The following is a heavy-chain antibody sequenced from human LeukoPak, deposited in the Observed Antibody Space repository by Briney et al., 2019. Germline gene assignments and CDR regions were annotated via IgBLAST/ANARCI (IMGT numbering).Heavy chain of an antibody. CDR1: GFTFSDYY. V-gene: IGHV3-11*01. D-gene: IGHD3-3*01. CDR2: ISSSGSTI. Sequence: KPGGSLRLSCAASGFTFSDYYMSWIRQAPGKGLEWVSYISSSGSTIYYADSVKGRFTISRDNSKNTLYLQMNSLRAEDTAVYYCAKDVGVWVEYNFDYWGQGTLVTVSS. J-gene: IGHJ4*02. CDR3: AKDVGVWVEYNFDY.